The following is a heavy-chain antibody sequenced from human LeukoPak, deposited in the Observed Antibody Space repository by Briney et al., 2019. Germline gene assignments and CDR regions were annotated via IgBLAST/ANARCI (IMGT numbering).Heavy chain of an antibody. J-gene: IGHJ4*02. D-gene: IGHD3-22*01. CDR3: ARGLYYYDSSGYYAPIDY. CDR1: GGSISSSSYY. CDR2: IYYSGNT. V-gene: IGHV4-39*07. Sequence: SETLSLTCTVSGGSISSSSYYWAWIRQPPGKGLEWIGSIYYSGNTYYTPSLKSRVTISVDTSKNQFSLKLSSVTAADTAVYYCARGLYYYDSSGYYAPIDYWGQGTLVTVSS.